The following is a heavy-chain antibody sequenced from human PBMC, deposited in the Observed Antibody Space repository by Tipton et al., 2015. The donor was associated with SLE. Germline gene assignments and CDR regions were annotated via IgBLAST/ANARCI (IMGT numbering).Heavy chain of an antibody. J-gene: IGHJ4*02. CDR3: ARGRSSSGYRYFDY. D-gene: IGHD3-22*01. CDR2: INHSGST. CDR1: GGSFSGYY. Sequence: TLSLTCAVYGGSFSGYYWSWIRQPPGKGLEWIGEINHSGSTNYNPSLKSRVTISVDTSKNQFSLKLSSVTAADTAVYYCARGRSSSGYRYFDYWGQGTLVTVSS. V-gene: IGHV4-34*09.